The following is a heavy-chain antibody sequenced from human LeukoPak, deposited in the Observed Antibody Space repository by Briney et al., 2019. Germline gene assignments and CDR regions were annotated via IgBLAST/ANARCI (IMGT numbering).Heavy chain of an antibody. V-gene: IGHV3-7*01. CDR3: ASGVHYFDY. J-gene: IGHJ4*02. Sequence: GGSLRLSCAASGFTFSNDWMSWVRQAPGKGLEWVANIKQDGSEKYYVDSVKGRFTISRDNAKNSLYLQMNSLRAEDTAVYYCASGVHYFDYWGQGTLVTVSS. CDR1: GFTFSNDW. D-gene: IGHD3-10*01. CDR2: IKQDGSEK.